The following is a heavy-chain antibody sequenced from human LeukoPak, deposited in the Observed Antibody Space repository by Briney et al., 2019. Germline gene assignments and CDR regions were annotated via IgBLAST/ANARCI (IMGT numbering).Heavy chain of an antibody. J-gene: IGHJ4*02. V-gene: IGHV3-53*01. D-gene: IGHD6-19*01. CDR3: ARGLKYSSGWYYFDY. Sequence: GGSLRLSCAASGFTVSSNYMSWVRQAPGKGLEWVSVIYSGGSTYYADSVKGRFTISRDNSKNTLYLQMNSLRAEDTAVYYCARGLKYSSGWYYFDYWGQGTLVTVSS. CDR2: IYSGGST. CDR1: GFTVSSNY.